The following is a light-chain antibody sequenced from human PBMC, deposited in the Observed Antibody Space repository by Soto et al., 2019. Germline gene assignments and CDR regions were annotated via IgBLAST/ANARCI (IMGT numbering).Light chain of an antibody. Sequence: QSVLTQPRSVSGSHGQSVTISCTGTSGDVGGYNFVSWYQQHPGKVPTLVIFDVSHRPSGVPDRFSGSKSGNTASLTISGLQAEDEADYYCCSYGGSYTWVFGGGTKLTVL. J-gene: IGLJ2*01. V-gene: IGLV2-11*01. CDR3: CSYGGSYTWV. CDR2: DVS. CDR1: SGDVGGYNF.